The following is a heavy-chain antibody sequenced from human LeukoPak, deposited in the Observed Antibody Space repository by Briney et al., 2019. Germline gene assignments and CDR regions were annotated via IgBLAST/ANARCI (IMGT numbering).Heavy chain of an antibody. Sequence: GGSLRLSCAASGFTFSSYAMHWVRQAPGKGLEWVAVISYDGSNKYYADSVKGRFTITRDNSKNTLYLQMNSLRAEDTAVYYCAKGTRGVQPVDYWGQGTLVTVSS. J-gene: IGHJ4*02. CDR3: AKGTRGVQPVDY. CDR2: ISYDGSNK. V-gene: IGHV3-30-3*01. CDR1: GFTFSSYA.